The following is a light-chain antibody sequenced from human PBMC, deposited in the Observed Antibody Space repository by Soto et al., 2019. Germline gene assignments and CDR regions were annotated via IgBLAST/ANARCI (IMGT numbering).Light chain of an antibody. CDR3: QKYNSYAWK. V-gene: IGKV1-5*03. Sequence: DIQMTQSPSTLSASVGYRFTITCRASQSISSWLAWYQRKPGKAPKLLIYKASSLESGVPSRFSGSGSGTEFTLTISSLQPDDFATYYCQKYNSYAWKFGQGTKVDIK. CDR1: QSISSW. CDR2: KAS. J-gene: IGKJ1*01.